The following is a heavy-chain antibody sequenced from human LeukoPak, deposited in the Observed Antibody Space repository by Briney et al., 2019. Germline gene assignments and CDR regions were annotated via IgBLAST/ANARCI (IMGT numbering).Heavy chain of an antibody. CDR2: IYTSGST. CDR1: GGSISSGSYY. D-gene: IGHD3-10*01. Sequence: SQTLSLTCTVSGGSISSGSYYWSWIRQPAGKGLEWIGRIYTSGSTNYNPSLKSRVTISVDTSKNQFSLKLSSVTAADTAVYYCARSRQASGLLSSWGQGTPVVVSS. V-gene: IGHV4-61*02. CDR3: ARSRQASGLLSS. J-gene: IGHJ5*02.